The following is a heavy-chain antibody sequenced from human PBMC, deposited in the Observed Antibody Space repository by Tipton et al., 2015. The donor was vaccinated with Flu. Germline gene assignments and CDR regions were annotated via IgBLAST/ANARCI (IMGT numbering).Heavy chain of an antibody. CDR3: ARGLRIASFSIPDTASGMDV. Sequence: QLVQSGGEVKNPGASMKVSCEASGYTFTTYGISWVRQAPGQGLEWVGGINTYTGKTNYAPKMQGRVTITTDTSTSTAYMEVRSLTSDGPAVYYCARGLRIASFSIPDTASGMDVWGQGTTVSVSS. CDR1: GYTFTTYG. CDR2: INTYTGKT. V-gene: IGHV1-18*01. J-gene: IGHJ6*02. D-gene: IGHD2-21*01.